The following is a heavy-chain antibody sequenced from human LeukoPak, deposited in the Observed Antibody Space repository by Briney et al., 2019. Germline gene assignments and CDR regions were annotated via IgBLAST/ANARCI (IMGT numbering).Heavy chain of an antibody. CDR2: IRGSGGST. CDR3: AKDGSWAYVVGD. D-gene: IGHD3-10*01. CDR1: GFTFSTYT. V-gene: IGHV3-23*01. J-gene: IGHJ4*02. Sequence: GGPLSFSCAASGFTFSTYTMSWLRKAPGKRLEWVSTIRGSGGSTYYAASVKGRFTISRDKSKNALYLQRNGVRAEDTAVYYCAKDGSWAYVVGDGGQGTLVTVS.